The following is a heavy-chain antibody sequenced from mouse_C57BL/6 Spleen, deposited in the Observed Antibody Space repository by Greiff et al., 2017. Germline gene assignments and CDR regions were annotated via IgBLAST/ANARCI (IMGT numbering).Heavy chain of an antibody. V-gene: IGHV1-59*01. CDR2: IDPSDSYT. CDR3: ANSGPLYGSSHWYFDV. J-gene: IGHJ1*03. Sequence: QVQLQQPGAELVRPGTSVKLSCKASGYTFTSYWMHWVKQRPGQGLAWIGVIDPSDSYTNYNQKFKGKATLTVDTSSSTAYMQLSSLTSEDSAVYYCANSGPLYGSSHWYFDVWGTGTTVTVSS. CDR1: GYTFTSYW. D-gene: IGHD1-1*01.